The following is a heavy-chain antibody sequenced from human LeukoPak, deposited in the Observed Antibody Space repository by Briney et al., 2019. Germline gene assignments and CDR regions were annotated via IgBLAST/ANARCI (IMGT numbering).Heavy chain of an antibody. D-gene: IGHD3-3*01. CDR2: MNPNSGNT. CDR3: VRTAGIFWSGAYYFDY. J-gene: IGHJ4*02. CDR1: GYTFTSYD. Sequence: ASVTVSCKASGYTFTSYDINWVRQAPGQGLEWMGWMNPNSGNTGCAQKFQGRVTMTRNTSISTAYMELSSLRSEDTAVYYCVRTAGIFWSGAYYFDYWGQGTLVTVSS. V-gene: IGHV1-8*01.